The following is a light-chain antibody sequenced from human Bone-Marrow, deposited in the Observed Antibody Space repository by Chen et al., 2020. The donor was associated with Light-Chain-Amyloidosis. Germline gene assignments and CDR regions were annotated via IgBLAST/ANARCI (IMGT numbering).Light chain of an antibody. J-gene: IGLJ3*02. V-gene: IGLV3-21*02. CDR1: NIGSTS. CDR2: DDS. Sequence: SYVLTQPSSVSVAPGQTATIACGGNNIGSTSVHWYQQTPGQAPLLVVYDDSDRPSGIPERLSGSNSGNTATLTISRVEAGDEAEYYCQVWDRNSDRPVFGGGTKLTVL. CDR3: QVWDRNSDRPV.